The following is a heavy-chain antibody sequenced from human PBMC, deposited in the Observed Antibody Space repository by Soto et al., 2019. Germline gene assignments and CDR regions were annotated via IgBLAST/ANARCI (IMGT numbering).Heavy chain of an antibody. V-gene: IGHV4-31*03. D-gene: IGHD2-21*01. CDR3: AASCVACGGFNYYGMDV. CDR1: GGSISSGGYH. CDR2: IYYSGST. J-gene: IGHJ6*02. Sequence: QVQLQESGPGLVKPSQTLSLTCTVSGGSISSGGYHWSWIRQHPGKGLEWIGYIYYSGSTYYNPSLKSRVTISVDTSKNQFSLKLSSVTAADTAVYYCAASCVACGGFNYYGMDVWGQGTTVTVSS.